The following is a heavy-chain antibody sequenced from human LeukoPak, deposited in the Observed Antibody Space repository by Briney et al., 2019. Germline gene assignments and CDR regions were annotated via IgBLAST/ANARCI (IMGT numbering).Heavy chain of an antibody. V-gene: IGHV1-69*13. CDR3: ARSYCSSTSCYPFDY. Sequence: GASVKVSCKASGGTFSSYAISWVRQAPGQGLEWMGGIIPIFGTANYAQKFQGRVTITADEFTSTAYMELSSLRSEDTAVYYCARSYCSSTSCYPFDYWGQGTLVTVSS. J-gene: IGHJ4*02. CDR2: IIPIFGTA. D-gene: IGHD2-2*01. CDR1: GGTFSSYA.